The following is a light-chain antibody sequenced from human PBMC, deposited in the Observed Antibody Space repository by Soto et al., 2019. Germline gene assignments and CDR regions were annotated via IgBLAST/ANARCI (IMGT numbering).Light chain of an antibody. V-gene: IGKV1D-12*01. CDR3: QQANSFPFI. CDR1: RDISTW. Sequence: DIQITQSPSSVSASVGDRATITCRSSRDISTWLAWYQQKPGKAPKLLIYGASNLQSGVPSRFSGRGSGTDFTLTISSLQPEDFGTYYCQQANSFPFIFAQGTKVDIK. CDR2: GAS. J-gene: IGKJ2*01.